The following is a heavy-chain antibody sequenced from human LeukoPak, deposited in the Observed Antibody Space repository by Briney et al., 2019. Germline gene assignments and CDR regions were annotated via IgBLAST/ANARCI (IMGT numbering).Heavy chain of an antibody. CDR1: GFAFSSYA. Sequence: GGSLRLSCAASGFAFSSYALHWVRQAPGQGLQWVASISYDGNNKYYADSVRGRFTISRDSAKNTLYLQMDSLSTEDTAMYYCARSIVVVTYLAYWGQGTLVTVSS. J-gene: IGHJ4*02. V-gene: IGHV3-30-3*01. CDR2: ISYDGNNK. D-gene: IGHD2-21*02. CDR3: ARSIVVVTYLAY.